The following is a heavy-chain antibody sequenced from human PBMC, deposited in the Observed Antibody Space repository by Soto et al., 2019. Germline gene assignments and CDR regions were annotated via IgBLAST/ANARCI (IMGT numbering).Heavy chain of an antibody. CDR3: ARGGVNCGGDCYSSMHYYYGMDV. CDR1: GGTFSSYA. V-gene: IGHV1-69*01. Sequence: QVQLVQSGAEVKKPGSSVKVSCKASGGTFSSYAISWVRQAPGQGLEWMGGIIPIFGTANYAQKFQGRVTINAVESTSTAYVELNSLKSEDTAVYYCARGGVNCGGDCYSSMHYYYGMDVWGQGTTVTVSS. CDR2: IIPIFGTA. J-gene: IGHJ6*02. D-gene: IGHD2-21*02.